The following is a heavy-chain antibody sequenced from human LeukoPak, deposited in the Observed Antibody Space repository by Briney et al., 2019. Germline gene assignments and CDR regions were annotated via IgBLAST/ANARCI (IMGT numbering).Heavy chain of an antibody. CDR3: ARVFYSSLTYYFDY. CDR1: GFTFSSYA. D-gene: IGHD6-13*01. V-gene: IGHV3-30*04. J-gene: IGHJ4*02. Sequence: GGSLRLSCAASGFTFSSYAMHWVRQAPGKGLEWVAVISYDGSNKYYADSVKGRFTISRDNSKNTLYLQMNSLRPEDTAVYYCARVFYSSLTYYFDYWGQGTLVTVSS. CDR2: ISYDGSNK.